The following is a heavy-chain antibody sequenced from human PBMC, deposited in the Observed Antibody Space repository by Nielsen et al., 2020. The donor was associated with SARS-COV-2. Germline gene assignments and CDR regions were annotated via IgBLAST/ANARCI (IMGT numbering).Heavy chain of an antibody. J-gene: IGHJ4*02. V-gene: IGHV4-59*08. CDR1: TDSFSAYY. CDR2: FDHTGST. CDR3: ARQNPLFGTSRPVDW. D-gene: IGHD3-16*01. Sequence: WDTLTLTCTVSTDSFSAYYWSWFRQPPGKRLEWIGYFDHTGSTKSNPSLKSRVSISGDTTKNQFSLELRSVTDADTAIYYCARQNPLFGTSRPVDWWGQGTLVAVSS.